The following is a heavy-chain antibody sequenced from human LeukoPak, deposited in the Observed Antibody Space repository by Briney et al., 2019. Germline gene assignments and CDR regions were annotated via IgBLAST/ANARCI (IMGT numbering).Heavy chain of an antibody. V-gene: IGHV4-59*01. J-gene: IGHJ4*02. CDR2: IYFSGST. CDR1: GGSISSYY. CDR3: ARGGWSLDY. Sequence: SETLSLTCTVSGGSISSYYWSWIRQPPGKGLEWIGYIYFSGSTNYNPSLKSRVTISVDTSKIQFSLKLSSVTAADTAVYYCARGGWSLDYWGQGTLVTVSS. D-gene: IGHD2-15*01.